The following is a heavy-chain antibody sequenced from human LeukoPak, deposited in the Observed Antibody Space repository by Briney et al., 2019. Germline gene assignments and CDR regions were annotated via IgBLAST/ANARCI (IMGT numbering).Heavy chain of an antibody. D-gene: IGHD2-15*01. V-gene: IGHV3-74*01. J-gene: IGHJ4*02. Sequence: GGSLRLSCAASGFILSSYWMHWVRQAPGKGLVWVSRINSDGSSTSYADSVKGRFTISRDNAKDTLYLQMNSLRAEDTAVYYCARVVYCSGGSYYFDYWGQGTLVTVSS. CDR1: GFILSSYW. CDR2: INSDGSST. CDR3: ARVVYCSGGSYYFDY.